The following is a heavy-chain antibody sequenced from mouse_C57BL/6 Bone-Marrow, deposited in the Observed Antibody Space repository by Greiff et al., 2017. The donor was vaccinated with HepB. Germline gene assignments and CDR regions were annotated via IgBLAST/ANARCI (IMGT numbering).Heavy chain of an antibody. CDR3: ARIRSGDGYYAWFAY. D-gene: IGHD2-3*01. J-gene: IGHJ3*01. CDR2: IYPGSGST. V-gene: IGHV1-55*01. CDR1: GYTFTSYW. Sequence: QVQLQQPGAELVKPGASVKMSCKASGYTFTSYWITWVKQRPGQGLEWIGDIYPGSGSTNYNEKFKSKATLTVDTSSSTAYMQLSSLTSEDSAVYYCARIRSGDGYYAWFAYWGQGTLVTVSA.